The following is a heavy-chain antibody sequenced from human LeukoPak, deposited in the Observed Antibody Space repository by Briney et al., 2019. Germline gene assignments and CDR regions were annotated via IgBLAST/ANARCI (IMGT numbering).Heavy chain of an antibody. CDR2: IRYDGSNK. Sequence: PGGSLRLSCAASGFTFSSYGMHWVRRAPGKGLEWVAFIRYDGSNKYYADSVKGRFTISRDNSKNTLYLQMNSLRAEDTAVYYCAKAATYYYDTSGLDYWGQGALVTVSS. J-gene: IGHJ4*02. D-gene: IGHD3-22*01. CDR3: AKAATYYYDTSGLDY. V-gene: IGHV3-30*02. CDR1: GFTFSSYG.